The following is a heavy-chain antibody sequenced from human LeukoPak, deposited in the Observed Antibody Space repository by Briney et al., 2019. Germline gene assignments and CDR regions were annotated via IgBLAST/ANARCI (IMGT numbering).Heavy chain of an antibody. D-gene: IGHD4-23*01. V-gene: IGHV3-7*04. Sequence: GGSLRLSCAASGFTFSSSWMSWVRLAPGKGLEWVANIKQDGSERYYVDSVKGRFTISRDNAKNSLYLQMNSLRDEDTAVYYCARNYGGNSAGWGQGTLVTVSS. CDR3: ARNYGGNSAG. CDR2: IKQDGSER. CDR1: GFTFSSSW. J-gene: IGHJ4*02.